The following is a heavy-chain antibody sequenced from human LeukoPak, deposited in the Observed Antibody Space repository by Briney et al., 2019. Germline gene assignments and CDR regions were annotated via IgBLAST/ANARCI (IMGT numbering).Heavy chain of an antibody. V-gene: IGHV3-9*01. CDR3: AKDGSGYRSSWDYFDY. J-gene: IGHJ4*02. D-gene: IGHD6-13*01. CDR1: GFTFDDYA. Sequence: GGSLRLSCAASGFTFDDYAMHWVRQAPGKGLEWVSGISWNSGSIGYADSVKGRFTISRDNAKNSLYLQMNSLRAEDTALYYCAKDGSGYRSSWDYFDYWGQGTLVTVSS. CDR2: ISWNSGSI.